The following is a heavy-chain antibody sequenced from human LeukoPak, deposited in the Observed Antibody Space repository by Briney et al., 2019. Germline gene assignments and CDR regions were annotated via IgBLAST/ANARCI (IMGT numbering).Heavy chain of an antibody. J-gene: IGHJ4*02. CDR2: ISGSGGST. V-gene: IGHV3-23*01. D-gene: IGHD6-19*01. CDR1: GFTFGSYA. Sequence: GGSLRLSCAASGFTFGSYAMYWVRQAPGKGLEWVSGISGSGGSTFYPDSVKGRFTISRDNSENTVYLQMDSLRADDTAVYYCAKTTAGYSSGRYPGWPVDYWGQGTLVTVSS. CDR3: AKTTAGYSSGRYPGWPVDY.